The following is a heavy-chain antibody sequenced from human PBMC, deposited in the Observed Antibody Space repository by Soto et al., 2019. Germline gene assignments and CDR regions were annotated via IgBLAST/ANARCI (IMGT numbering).Heavy chain of an antibody. V-gene: IGHV4-31*03. J-gene: IGHJ4*02. CDR2: IYYSGST. CDR1: GGSISSGGYY. D-gene: IGHD3-16*01. Sequence: QVQLQESGPGLVKPSQTLSLTCTVSGGSISSGGYYWSWIRQHPGKGLEWIGYIYYSGSTYYNPALQRRVTISVDTAKNQFSLKLSSVTAADTAVYYCARELGGGGFDYWGQGTLVTVSS. CDR3: ARELGGGGFDY.